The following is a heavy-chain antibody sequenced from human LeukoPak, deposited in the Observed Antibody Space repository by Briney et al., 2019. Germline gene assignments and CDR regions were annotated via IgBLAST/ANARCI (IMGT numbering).Heavy chain of an antibody. CDR2: IIPICGTA. V-gene: IGHV1-69*13. CDR1: GGTFTIYA. Sequence: SVRVSSMASGGTFTIYASSWGRQAPGQGLEWMGRIIPICGTANYAQKFQGRVTITADESTSTAYMELSSLRSEDTAVYYCARDAGYYYDSSGPRDDYWGQGTLVTVSS. D-gene: IGHD3-22*01. J-gene: IGHJ4*02. CDR3: ARDAGYYYDSSGPRDDY.